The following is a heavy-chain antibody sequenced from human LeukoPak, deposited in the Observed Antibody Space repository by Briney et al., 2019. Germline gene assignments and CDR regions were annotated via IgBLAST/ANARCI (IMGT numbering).Heavy chain of an antibody. CDR2: ISNNGRA. CDR3: ASTSCSSTSCSYNLFDC. Sequence: SETLSLTCAVYGGSFSVYYWSWIRQTPGKGLEWIGEISNNGRANYNPSLKSRVTISVDTSKKQFSLTLNSVTAADTAVYYCASTSCSSTSCSYNLFDCWGQGTLVTVSS. V-gene: IGHV4-34*01. D-gene: IGHD2-2*01. CDR1: GGSFSVYY. J-gene: IGHJ4*02.